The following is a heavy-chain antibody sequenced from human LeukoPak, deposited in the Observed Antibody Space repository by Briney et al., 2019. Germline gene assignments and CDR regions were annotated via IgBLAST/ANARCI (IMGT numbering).Heavy chain of an antibody. CDR3: ARPSMYYYDSSGYYELDY. CDR1: GYSFTSYW. V-gene: IGHV5-51*01. D-gene: IGHD3-22*01. CDR2: IYPGDSDT. J-gene: IGHJ4*02. Sequence: GESLKISCKGSGYSFTSYWIGWVRQMPGKGLEWMGIIYPGDSDTRYSPSFQGQVTISADKSISTAYLQWSSLKASDTAMYYCARPSMYYYDSSGYYELDYWGRGTLVTVSS.